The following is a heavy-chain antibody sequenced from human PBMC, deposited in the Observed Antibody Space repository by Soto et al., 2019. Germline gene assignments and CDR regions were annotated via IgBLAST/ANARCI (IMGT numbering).Heavy chain of an antibody. CDR1: GFTFSSYA. Sequence: GGSLRLSCAASGFTFSSYAMSWVRQAPGKGLEWVSYISSSSSTIYYADSVKGRFTISRDNAKNSLYLQMNSLRAEDTAVYYCARDLISHYYYGMDVWGQGTTVTVSS. D-gene: IGHD2-21*01. V-gene: IGHV3-48*01. CDR2: ISSSSSTI. J-gene: IGHJ6*02. CDR3: ARDLISHYYYGMDV.